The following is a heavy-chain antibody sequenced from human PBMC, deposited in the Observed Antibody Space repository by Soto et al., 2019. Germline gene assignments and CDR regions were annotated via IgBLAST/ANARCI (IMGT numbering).Heavy chain of an antibody. Sequence: SELLSHTCTVVADSVIGVGDYCIWISQHPGRGLEWLWYIYYSETTYYYPSLESRLSISVDASKNQFSLKVTSVTPADTAVYYCARENFGVIIHDAFDLWGQGTMVTVSS. CDR1: ADSVIGVGDY. CDR3: ARENFGVIIHDAFDL. V-gene: IGHV4-31*03. D-gene: IGHD2-8*01. J-gene: IGHJ3*01. CDR2: IYYSETT.